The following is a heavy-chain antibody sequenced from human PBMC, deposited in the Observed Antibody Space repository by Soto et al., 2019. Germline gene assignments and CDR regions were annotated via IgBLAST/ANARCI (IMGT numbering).Heavy chain of an antibody. D-gene: IGHD3-10*01. V-gene: IGHV4-34*01. J-gene: IGHJ4*02. CDR3: ARALITMVRGVTFDY. CDR2: INHSGST. CDR1: GGSFSGYY. Sequence: SETLSLTCAVYGGSFSGYYWSWIRQPPGKGLEWIGEINHSGSTNYNPSLKSRVTISVDTSKNQFSLKLSSVTAADTAVYYCARALITMVRGVTFDYWGQGTLVTVSS.